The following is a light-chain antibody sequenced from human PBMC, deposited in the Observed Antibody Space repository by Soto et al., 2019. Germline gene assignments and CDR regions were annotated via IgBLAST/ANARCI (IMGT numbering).Light chain of an antibody. CDR3: QQYGSSPRT. Sequence: EIVLTQSPGTLSLSPGERATLSCRASQSVSSSYLAWYQQKPGQAPRLLIYGASRRATGIPDRFSGSGSGTDFTLTISRLEPEEFAVYYCQQYGSSPRTFGGGTKVEIK. CDR2: GAS. V-gene: IGKV3-20*01. CDR1: QSVSSSY. J-gene: IGKJ4*01.